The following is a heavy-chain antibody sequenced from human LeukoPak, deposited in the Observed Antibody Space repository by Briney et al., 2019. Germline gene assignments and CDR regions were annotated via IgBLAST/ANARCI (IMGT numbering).Heavy chain of an antibody. Sequence: QAGGSLRLSCAASGFTFSSYEMNWVRQAPGKGLEWVSYISSSGSTIYYADSVKGRFTISRDNARNSLYLQMNSLRAEDTAVYYCARDQGGTSYYYYYYYMDVWGKGTTVTISS. CDR2: ISSSGSTI. D-gene: IGHD1-1*01. CDR3: ARDQGGTSYYYYYYYMDV. J-gene: IGHJ6*03. CDR1: GFTFSSYE. V-gene: IGHV3-48*03.